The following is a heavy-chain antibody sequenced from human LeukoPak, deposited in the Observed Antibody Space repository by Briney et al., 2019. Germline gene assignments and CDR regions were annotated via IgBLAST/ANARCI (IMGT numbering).Heavy chain of an antibody. Sequence: GGSLRLSCAASGFTFSIFSINWVRQAPGKGLEWVSSINTVASYIYYADSVRGRFTISRDNAKNSLYLQMNSLRAEDTAVYYCARSTYYDFWSGYQRYYFDYWGQGTLVTVSS. D-gene: IGHD3-3*01. J-gene: IGHJ4*02. CDR2: INTVASYI. CDR3: ARSTYYDFWSGYQRYYFDY. CDR1: GFTFSIFS. V-gene: IGHV3-21*01.